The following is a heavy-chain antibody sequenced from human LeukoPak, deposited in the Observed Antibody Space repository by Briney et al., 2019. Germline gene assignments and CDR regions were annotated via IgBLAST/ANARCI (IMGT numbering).Heavy chain of an antibody. J-gene: IGHJ4*02. CDR1: GGTFSSYA. D-gene: IGHD3-10*01. V-gene: IGHV1-69*13. Sequence: SVKVSSKASGGTFSSYAISWVRQAPGQGLEWMGGIIPIFGTANYAQKFQGRVTITADESTITSYMELSSLRSEDTAVYYCAREGLPYYYGSGSCSSPFDYWGQGTLVTVSS. CDR2: IIPIFGTA. CDR3: AREGLPYYYGSGSCSSPFDY.